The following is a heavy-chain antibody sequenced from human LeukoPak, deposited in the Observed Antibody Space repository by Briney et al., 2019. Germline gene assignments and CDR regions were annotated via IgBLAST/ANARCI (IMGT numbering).Heavy chain of an antibody. V-gene: IGHV1-69*13. CDR1: GGTFSSYA. D-gene: IGHD2-2*01. CDR3: AREVTYCSSTSCFFVGFLQD. J-gene: IGHJ4*02. CDR2: IIPIFGTA. Sequence: PWASVKVSCKASGGTFSSYAISWVRQAPGQGLEWMGGIIPIFGTANYAQKFQGRVTITADESTSTAYMELSSLRSEDTAVYYCAREVTYCSSTSCFFVGFLQDWGQGTLVTVSS.